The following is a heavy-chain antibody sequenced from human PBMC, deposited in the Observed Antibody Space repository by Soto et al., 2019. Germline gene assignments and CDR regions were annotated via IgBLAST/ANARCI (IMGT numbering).Heavy chain of an antibody. D-gene: IGHD4-4*01. V-gene: IGHV3-7*03. J-gene: IGHJ4*02. CDR3: ARAPYSNAWYRFDL. CDR2: IKHDGSVQ. Sequence: PVGSLRLSCAASGFTFSSYAMSWVRQAPGKGLEWVADIKHDGSVQYYVDSVKGRFTISRDNAKKLLYLQMNGLRAEDTALYYCARAPYSNAWYRFDLWGQGTLVTVSS. CDR1: GFTFSSYA.